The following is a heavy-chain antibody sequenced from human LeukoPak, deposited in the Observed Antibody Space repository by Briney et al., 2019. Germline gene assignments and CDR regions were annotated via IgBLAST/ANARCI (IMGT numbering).Heavy chain of an antibody. J-gene: IGHJ4*02. Sequence: GGSLRLSCAVSGFTVSGNYMSWVRQAPGKGLEWVSLIYSGGTTYYADSVKGRFTISRDNSKNTLHLQMNSLRAEDTAVYYWARRAGGYSQPYDYWGQGILVTVSS. V-gene: IGHV3-53*01. D-gene: IGHD4-23*01. CDR1: GFTVSGNY. CDR2: IYSGGTT. CDR3: ARRAGGYSQPYDY.